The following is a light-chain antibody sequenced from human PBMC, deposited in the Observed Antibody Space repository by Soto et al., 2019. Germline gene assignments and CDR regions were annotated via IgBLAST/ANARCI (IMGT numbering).Light chain of an antibody. Sequence: EIVMTQSPDTLPLSPGERATLFCRASQSVRNLLAWYQQKPGQAPRLLIYDASHRATGIPARFIGSGSGTDFTLTITTLEPEDFAVYYCHQRSTWLWTFGQGTKVDIK. CDR3: HQRSTWLWT. J-gene: IGKJ1*01. CDR1: QSVRNL. CDR2: DAS. V-gene: IGKV3-11*01.